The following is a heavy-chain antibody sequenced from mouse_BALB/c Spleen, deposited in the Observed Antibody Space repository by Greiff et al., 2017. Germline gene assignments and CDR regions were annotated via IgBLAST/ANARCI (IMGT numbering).Heavy chain of an antibody. CDR1: GFNIKDTY. CDR2: IDPANGNT. J-gene: IGHJ4*01. V-gene: IGHV14-3*02. CDR3: ARTLNCRDGDYAMDC. D-gene: IGHD4-1*02. Sequence: VQLQQSGAELVKPGASVKLSCTASGFNIKDTYMHWVKQRPEQGLEWIGRIDPANGNTKYDPKFQGKATITADTSSNTAYLQLSSLTAEDTAVDYGARTLNCRDGDYAMDCGGQGTSVAVSS.